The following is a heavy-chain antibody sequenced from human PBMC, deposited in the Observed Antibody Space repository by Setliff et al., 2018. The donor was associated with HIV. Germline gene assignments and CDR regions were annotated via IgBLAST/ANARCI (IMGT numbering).Heavy chain of an antibody. Sequence: PSETLSLTCAVYGGSFSGYYWSWIRQPPGKGLEWIGEVSDSGSTIYNPSLESRVTISIDRSKNQFSLKLTSVTAVDTAVYYCARGNPNDCWGQGILVVVST. CDR1: GGSFSGYY. CDR3: ARGNPNDC. CDR2: VSDSGST. V-gene: IGHV4-34*01. J-gene: IGHJ4*02.